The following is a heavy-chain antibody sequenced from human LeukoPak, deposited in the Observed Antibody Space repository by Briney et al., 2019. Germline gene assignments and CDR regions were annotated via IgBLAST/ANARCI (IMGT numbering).Heavy chain of an antibody. CDR1: GGSISSGNYY. CDR2: IYYTGST. Sequence: SETLSLTCSVSGGSISSGNYYWSWIRQPPGRGLEWIGYIYYTGSTYYNPCLKSLVTISVDTSKNQFSLKLSSVDAADTAVYYCARDDRGGYYYDWDQGTQVTVSS. CDR3: ARDDRGGYYYD. D-gene: IGHD3-22*01. J-gene: IGHJ4*02. V-gene: IGHV4-30-4*01.